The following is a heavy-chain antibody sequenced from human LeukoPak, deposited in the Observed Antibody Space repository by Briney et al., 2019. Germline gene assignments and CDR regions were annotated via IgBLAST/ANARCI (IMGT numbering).Heavy chain of an antibody. V-gene: IGHV4-61*01. CDR1: GGSVSSGSDY. Sequence: SETLSLTCTVSGGSVSSGSDYWSWIRQPPGKGLEWIGYIHYSGSTNYSPSLKSRVTMSVNTSKNQFSLRLSSVAAADTAVYYCSRESGAFSPFGYWGQGTLVTVHS. CDR2: IHYSGST. D-gene: IGHD1-26*01. CDR3: SRESGAFSPFGY. J-gene: IGHJ4*02.